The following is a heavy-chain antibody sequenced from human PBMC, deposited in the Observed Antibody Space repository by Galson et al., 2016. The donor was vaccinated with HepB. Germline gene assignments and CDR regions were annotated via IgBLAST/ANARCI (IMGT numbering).Heavy chain of an antibody. D-gene: IGHD3-3*01. Sequence: QSGAEVKKPGESLRISCKASGYTFTSNGISWVRQAPGKGLEWMGLIDPEDGETVYAEKFQGRVTLTADTSTDTSHMQLSGPLLNDTAVYYCATGGGSHDLPLDSWGQGALVTVSS. CDR1: GYTFTSNG. CDR2: IDPEDGET. J-gene: IGHJ4*02. CDR3: ATGGGSHDLPLDS. V-gene: IGHV1-69-2*01.